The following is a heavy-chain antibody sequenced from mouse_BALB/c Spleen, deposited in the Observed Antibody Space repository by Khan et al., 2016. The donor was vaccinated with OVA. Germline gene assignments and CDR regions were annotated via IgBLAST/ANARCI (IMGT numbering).Heavy chain of an antibody. V-gene: IGHV3-2*02. CDR2: ISYSGST. D-gene: IGHD1-2*01. CDR1: GYSITSGYG. CDR3: SRTARIKY. J-gene: IGHJ2*01. Sequence: VQLKESGPGLVKPSQSLSLTCTVTGYSITSGYGWNWIRQFPGNKLEWMGYISYSGSTNYNPSLKSRISITRETSKNQFFLQLNSETTEDTATYFCSRTARIKYWGQGTTLTVSS.